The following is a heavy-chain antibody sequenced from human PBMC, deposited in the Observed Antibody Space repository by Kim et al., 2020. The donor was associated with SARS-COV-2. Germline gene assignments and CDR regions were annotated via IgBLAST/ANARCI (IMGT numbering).Heavy chain of an antibody. CDR3: AREGPSSGSLGFDN. J-gene: IGHJ4*02. CDR1: GYTFTTYA. CDR2: INAGNGNT. D-gene: IGHD6-19*01. V-gene: IGHV1-3*01. Sequence: ASVKVSCKAFGYTFTTYALYWVRQAPGQSLEWLGWINAGNGNTRYSQNFQGRVIITRDTSASTVYMELSSLRSEDTAVYYCAREGPSSGSLGFDNWGLGTLVTISS.